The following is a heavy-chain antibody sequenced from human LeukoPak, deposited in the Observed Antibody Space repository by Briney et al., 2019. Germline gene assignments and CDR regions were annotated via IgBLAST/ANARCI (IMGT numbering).Heavy chain of an antibody. CDR3: AKGTHSSSWHWFDP. CDR2: IDSSGDVI. J-gene: IGHJ5*02. V-gene: IGHV3-11*01. CDR1: GFIFSDYY. Sequence: GGSLILSCAASGFIFSDYYMTWIRQSPGKGLEWLSYIDSSGDVIYYADSVKGRFTISRDNAKNSLYLQMSSLRAEDTAVYYCAKGTHSSSWHWFDPWGQGTLVTVSS. D-gene: IGHD6-13*01.